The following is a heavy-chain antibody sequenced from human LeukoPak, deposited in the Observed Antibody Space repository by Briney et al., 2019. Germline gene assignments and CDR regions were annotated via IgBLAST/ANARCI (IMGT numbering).Heavy chain of an antibody. Sequence: GGSLRLSCAASGFIFSGYGMYWVRQAPGKGLEWVAVISDNGNNKYYTDSVKGRFTISRDNSKNTLYLQMNSLRTEDTAVYYCAKTRRISGTYRDSFDYWGQGTLVTVSS. CDR3: AKTRRISGTYRDSFDY. CDR2: ISDNGNNK. J-gene: IGHJ4*02. V-gene: IGHV3-30*18. D-gene: IGHD1-7*01. CDR1: GFIFSGYG.